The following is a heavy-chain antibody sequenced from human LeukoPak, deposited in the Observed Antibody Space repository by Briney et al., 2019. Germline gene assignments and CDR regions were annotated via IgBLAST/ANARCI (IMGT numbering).Heavy chain of an antibody. CDR2: IYPGDSDT. CDR1: GYSFTSYW. J-gene: IGHJ4*02. Sequence: GESLKISCKGSGYSFTSYWIGWVRQMPGKGLEWMGIIYPGDSDTRYSPSFQGQVTISADKSISTAYLQWSSLKASDTAMHYCARPGYCSGGSCYSNFDYWGQGTLVTVSS. CDR3: ARPGYCSGGSCYSNFDY. D-gene: IGHD2-15*01. V-gene: IGHV5-51*01.